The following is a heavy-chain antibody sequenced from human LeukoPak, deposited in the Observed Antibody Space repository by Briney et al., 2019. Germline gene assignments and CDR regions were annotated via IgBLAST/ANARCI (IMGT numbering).Heavy chain of an antibody. CDR2: IRSKAYGGTT. J-gene: IGHJ4*02. D-gene: IGHD6-19*01. V-gene: IGHV3-49*04. Sequence: PGGSLRLSCTASGFTFGDYAMSWVRQAPGKGLEWVGFIRSKAYGGTTEYAASVKGRFTISRDDSKSIAYLQMNSLKTEDTAVYYCTRLAAAVAGQVDYWGQGTLVTVSS. CDR3: TRLAAAVAGQVDY. CDR1: GFTFGDYA.